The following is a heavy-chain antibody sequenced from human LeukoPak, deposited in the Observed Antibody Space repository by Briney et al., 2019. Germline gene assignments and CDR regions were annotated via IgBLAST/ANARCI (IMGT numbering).Heavy chain of an antibody. Sequence: GGSLRLSCAASGFTFSSYAMSWVRQAPGKGLEWVSAISVSGGSTYYADSVKGRFTISRDNSKNTLYLQMNSLRIEDTAVYHCAKDSGHCDTTSCRLANWGQGTLVTVSS. CDR3: AKDSGHCDTTSCRLAN. J-gene: IGHJ4*02. V-gene: IGHV3-23*01. CDR2: ISVSGGST. CDR1: GFTFSSYA. D-gene: IGHD2-2*01.